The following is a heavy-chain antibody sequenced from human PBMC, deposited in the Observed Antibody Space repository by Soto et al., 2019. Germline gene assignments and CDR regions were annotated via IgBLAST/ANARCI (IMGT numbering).Heavy chain of an antibody. CDR1: GFTFNSYW. CDR2: INSDGSST. CDR3: AKAGVRFGEHSPYYMDV. J-gene: IGHJ6*03. D-gene: IGHD3-10*01. Sequence: GGSLRLSCAASGFTFNSYWIHWVRQAPGKGLVWVSRINSDGSSTSYADSVKGRFTISRDNAKNTLYLQMNSLRAEDTAVYYCAKAGVRFGEHSPYYMDVWGKGTTVTVSS. V-gene: IGHV3-74*01.